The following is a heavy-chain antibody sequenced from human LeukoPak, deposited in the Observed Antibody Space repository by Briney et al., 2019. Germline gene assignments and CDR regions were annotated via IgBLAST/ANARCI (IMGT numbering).Heavy chain of an antibody. V-gene: IGHV3-21*01. J-gene: IGHJ4*02. CDR1: GFIIRSYE. CDR3: VREAAATLFDY. CDR2: ISSSSRDI. D-gene: IGHD1-26*01. Sequence: PGGSLRLSCAASGFIIRSYETNWVRQAPGKGLEWVAAISSSSRDIFYADSVKGRFSISRDNTHNSLSLRMNSLGAGDTAVYYCVREAAATLFDYWGQGTLVTVSS.